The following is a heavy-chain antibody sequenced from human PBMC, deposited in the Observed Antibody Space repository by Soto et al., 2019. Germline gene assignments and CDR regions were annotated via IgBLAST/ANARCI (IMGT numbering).Heavy chain of an antibody. CDR1: GGSFSGYY. V-gene: IGHV4-34*01. J-gene: IGHJ6*02. CDR2: INHSGST. CDR3: AASFYYYGMDV. Sequence: SETLSLTCAVYGGSFSGYYWSWIRQPPGKGLEWIGEINHSGSTNYNPSLKSRVTISVDTSKNQFSLKLSSVTAADTAVYYCAASFYYYGMDVWGQGTTVTVSS.